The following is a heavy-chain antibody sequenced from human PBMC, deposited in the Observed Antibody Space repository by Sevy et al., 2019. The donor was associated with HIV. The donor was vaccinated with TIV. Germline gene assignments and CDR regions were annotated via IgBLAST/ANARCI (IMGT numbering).Heavy chain of an antibody. CDR3: ARGRYYDSSGYYGHDAFDI. CDR1: GFTFSSYG. D-gene: IGHD3-22*01. CDR2: IWYDGSNK. Sequence: GGSLRLPCAASGFTFSSYGMHWVRQAPGKGLEWVAVIWYDGSNKYYADSVKGRFTISRDNSKNTLYLQMNSLRAEDTAVYYCARGRYYDSSGYYGHDAFDIWGQGTMVTVSS. V-gene: IGHV3-33*01. J-gene: IGHJ3*02.